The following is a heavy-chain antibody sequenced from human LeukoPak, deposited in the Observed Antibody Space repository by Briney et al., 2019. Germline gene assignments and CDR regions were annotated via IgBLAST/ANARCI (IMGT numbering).Heavy chain of an antibody. CDR2: ISSSGSTI. J-gene: IGHJ4*02. CDR3: ARKAVSVVGYYYDSSGYYPY. Sequence: GGSLRLSCAASGFTFSSYEMNWVRQAPGKGLEWLSYISSSGSTIYYADSVKGRFTISRDNAKNSLYLQMNSLRAEDTAVYYCARKAVSVVGYYYDSSGYYPYWGQGTLVTVSS. V-gene: IGHV3-48*03. D-gene: IGHD3-22*01. CDR1: GFTFSSYE.